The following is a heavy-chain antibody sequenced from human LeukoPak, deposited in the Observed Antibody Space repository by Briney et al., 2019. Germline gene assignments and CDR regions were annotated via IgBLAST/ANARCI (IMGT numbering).Heavy chain of an antibody. J-gene: IGHJ6*03. V-gene: IGHV4-4*07. CDR2: IYTSGST. D-gene: IGHD3-10*01. CDR3: ARAYGSANDYYYYYMDV. Sequence: SETLSLTCTVSGGSISSYYWSWIRQPAGKGLEWIGRIYTSGSTNYNPSLKSRVTMSVDTSKNQFSLKLSSVTAADTAVYYCARAYGSANDYYYYYMDVWGKGTTVTISS. CDR1: GGSISSYY.